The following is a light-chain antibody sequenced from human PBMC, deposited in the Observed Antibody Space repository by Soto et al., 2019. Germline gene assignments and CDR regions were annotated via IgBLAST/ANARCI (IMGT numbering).Light chain of an antibody. CDR3: QQYSNWPT. Sequence: EILMTQSPATLSVSPGDRATLSCRASQSVSNNLAWYQQRPGQAPRLLIYGASTRATGIPARFSGSGSGTEFTLTISSLQSEDSALYYCQQYSNWPTFGQGTLLEIK. CDR2: GAS. CDR1: QSVSNN. J-gene: IGKJ5*01. V-gene: IGKV3-15*01.